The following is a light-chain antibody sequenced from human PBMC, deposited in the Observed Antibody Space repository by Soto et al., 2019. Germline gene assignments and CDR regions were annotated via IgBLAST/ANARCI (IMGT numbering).Light chain of an antibody. CDR1: QSVSSRS. V-gene: IGKV3-20*01. CDR2: GAS. CDR3: QQYGSSPTWT. Sequence: EIVLTQSPGTLSLSPGESATLSCRASQSVSSRSLAWYQQKPGQAPRLLIYGASSRATGIPDRFSGSGSGTDFTLAISRLEPEDFAVYYCQQYGSSPTWTFGQGTKVEIK. J-gene: IGKJ1*01.